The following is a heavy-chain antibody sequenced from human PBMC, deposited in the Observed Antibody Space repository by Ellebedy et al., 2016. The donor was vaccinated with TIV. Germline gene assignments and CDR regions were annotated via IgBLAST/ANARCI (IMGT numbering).Heavy chain of an antibody. D-gene: IGHD1-14*01. CDR1: GGSISTSNW. J-gene: IGHJ4*02. V-gene: IGHV4-4*02. CDR3: ARYRSMNY. CDR2: IYHSGST. Sequence: GSLRLSXAVSGGSISTSNWWSWVRQPPGKGLEWIGEIYHSGSTIYNPSLKSRVTISVDKSKNQFSLKLTSVTAADTAVYYCARYRSMNYWGQGTLVTVSS.